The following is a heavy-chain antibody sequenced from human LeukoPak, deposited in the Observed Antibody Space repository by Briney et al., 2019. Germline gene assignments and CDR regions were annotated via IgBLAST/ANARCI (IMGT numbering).Heavy chain of an antibody. CDR3: NSRDTRFDY. Sequence: SVKVSCKASGGTFSSYAISWVRQAPGQGLEWMGRIIPILGIANYAQKFQGKVTITADKSTSTAYMELSSLRSEDTAVYYCNSRDTRFDYWGQGTLVTVSS. V-gene: IGHV1-69*04. D-gene: IGHD4-23*01. CDR2: IIPILGIA. J-gene: IGHJ4*02. CDR1: GGTFSSYA.